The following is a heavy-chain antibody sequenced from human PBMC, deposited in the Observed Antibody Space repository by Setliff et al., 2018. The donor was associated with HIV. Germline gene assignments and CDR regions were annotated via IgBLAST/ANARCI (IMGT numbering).Heavy chain of an antibody. J-gene: IGHJ6*02. CDR3: ARGVSSFSCRSTSCYYYYGMDV. V-gene: IGHV1-69*13. CDR2: IIPIFGTA. CDR1: GGTFSSYA. Sequence: GASVKVSCKASGGTFSSYAISWVRQAPGQGLAWMGGIIPIFGTANYAQKFQGRVTITADASSSTAYMELSSLRSEDTAVYYCARGVSSFSCRSTSCYYYYGMDVWGQGTTVTVSS. D-gene: IGHD2-2*01.